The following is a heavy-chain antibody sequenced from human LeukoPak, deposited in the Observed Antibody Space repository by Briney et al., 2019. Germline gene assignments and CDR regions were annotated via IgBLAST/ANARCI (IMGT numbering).Heavy chain of an antibody. CDR3: AKGHMRFGLYYFDY. D-gene: IGHD3/OR15-3a*01. CDR2: ISWNSGSI. CDR1: GFTFDDYA. J-gene: IGHJ4*02. V-gene: IGHV3-9*01. Sequence: GRSLRLSCAASGFTFDDYAMHWVRQAPGKGLEWVSGISWNSGSIGYADSVKGRFTISRDNSKNTLYLQMNSLRAEDTAVYYCAKGHMRFGLYYFDYWGQGTLVTVSS.